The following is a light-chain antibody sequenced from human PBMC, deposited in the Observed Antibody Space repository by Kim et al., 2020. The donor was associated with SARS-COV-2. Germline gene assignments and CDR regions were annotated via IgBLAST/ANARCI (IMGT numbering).Light chain of an antibody. V-gene: IGKV1D-12*01. CDR2: EAS. Sequence: DIEMTQSPSSVSASVGDRVSITCRASRGISSWLAWYQQRPGKPPKLLIYEASTLQGGVPPRFSGSGFGTDFTLTITSLQPEDSATYYCQQASRFPPTFGGGTKLEI. CDR1: RGISSW. CDR3: QQASRFPPT. J-gene: IGKJ4*01.